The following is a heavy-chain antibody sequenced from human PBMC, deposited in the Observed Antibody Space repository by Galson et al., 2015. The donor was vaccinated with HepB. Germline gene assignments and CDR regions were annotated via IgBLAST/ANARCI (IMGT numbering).Heavy chain of an antibody. J-gene: IGHJ4*02. V-gene: IGHV3-30-3*01. D-gene: IGHD6-19*01. Sequence: SLRLSCAASGFTFSSYAMHWVRQAPGKGLEWVAVISYDGSNKYYADSVKGRFTISRDNSKNTLYLQMNSLRAEDTAVYYCARDSGGSGWYRGIFDYWGQGTLVTVSS. CDR2: ISYDGSNK. CDR1: GFTFSSYA. CDR3: ARDSGGSGWYRGIFDY.